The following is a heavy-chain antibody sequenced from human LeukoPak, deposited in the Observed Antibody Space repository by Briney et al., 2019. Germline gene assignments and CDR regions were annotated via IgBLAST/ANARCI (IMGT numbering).Heavy chain of an antibody. CDR2: ISYSGST. Sequence: SETLSLTCTVSGGSISSYYWSWIRQLPGKGLEWIGYISYSGSTNYNPSLKSRVTISVDTSKNQFSLKLSSVTAADTAVYYCARLGPAAGTSFDYWGQGTLVTVSS. D-gene: IGHD6-13*01. V-gene: IGHV4-59*08. CDR3: ARLGPAAGTSFDY. CDR1: GGSISSYY. J-gene: IGHJ4*02.